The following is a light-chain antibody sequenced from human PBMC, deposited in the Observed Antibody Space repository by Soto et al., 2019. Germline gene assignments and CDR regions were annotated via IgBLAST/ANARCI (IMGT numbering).Light chain of an antibody. J-gene: IGKJ5*01. CDR1: QGISNY. V-gene: IGKV1-27*01. CDR2: AAS. Sequence: DIQMTQSPSSLSASVGDRVTITCRASQGISNYLAWYQQKPGKVPKLLIYAASTLQSGVPSRFSGSGSGTDFTLTISSLQPEDVATYYRQKYNSAPPTITFGQGTRLEIK. CDR3: QKYNSAPPTIT.